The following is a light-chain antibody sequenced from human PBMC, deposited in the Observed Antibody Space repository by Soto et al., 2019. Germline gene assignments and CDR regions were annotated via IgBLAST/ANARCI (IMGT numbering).Light chain of an antibody. V-gene: IGKV3-11*01. Sequence: EIVLTQSPATLSSFPGDRVTLSCRASQYINTRLAWYQHRPGQAPRLLIYDVSDRATGIPARFSGSGSGTDFTLTISSLEPEDFAVYYCQQRSNWPRTFGQGTKVDIK. CDR3: QQRSNWPRT. CDR1: QYINTR. CDR2: DVS. J-gene: IGKJ1*01.